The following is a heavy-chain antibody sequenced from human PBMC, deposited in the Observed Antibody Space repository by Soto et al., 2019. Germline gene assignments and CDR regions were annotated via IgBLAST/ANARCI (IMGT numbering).Heavy chain of an antibody. Sequence: QVLLQESGPRLMKPSQTLSLTCSVSGVTISSASYYWSWIRQHPGKGLEWVGNIYYNGSTYYSPSLTSRVTLWFDTSKNQFSLRLTSVTAADTAVYYCARYRISGSWSKFDYWGQGTRVTVSS. J-gene: IGHJ4*02. V-gene: IGHV4-31*03. CDR2: IYYNGST. CDR1: GVTISSASYY. D-gene: IGHD6-13*01. CDR3: ARYRISGSWSKFDY.